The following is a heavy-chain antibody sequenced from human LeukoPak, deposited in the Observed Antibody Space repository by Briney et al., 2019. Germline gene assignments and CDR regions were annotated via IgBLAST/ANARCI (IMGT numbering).Heavy chain of an antibody. D-gene: IGHD6-6*01. V-gene: IGHV4-30-2*01. J-gene: IGHJ4*02. Sequence: SETLSLTCAVSGGSISSGGYSWSWIRQPPGKGLEWIGYINHSGSTNYNPSLKSQVTISVDTSKNQFSLKLSSVTAADTAVYYCARAEGSSSSGLDYWGQGTLVTVSS. CDR1: GGSISSGGYS. CDR2: INHSGST. CDR3: ARAEGSSSSGLDY.